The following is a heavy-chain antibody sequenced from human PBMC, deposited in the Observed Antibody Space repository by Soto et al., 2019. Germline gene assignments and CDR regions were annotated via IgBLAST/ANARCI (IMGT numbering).Heavy chain of an antibody. CDR1: GGSLSSSSYY. CDR2: IYYSGST. V-gene: IGHV4-39*01. CDR3: ACIFSGGYGYGFYYYGMDV. D-gene: IGHD5-18*01. Sequence: SDTLSLTCTVSGGSLSSSSYYWGWIRQPPGKGLEWIGSIYYSGSTYYNPSLKSRVTISVDTSKNQFSLKLSSVTAADTAVYYCACIFSGGYGYGFYYYGMDVWGQGTTVTVSS. J-gene: IGHJ6*02.